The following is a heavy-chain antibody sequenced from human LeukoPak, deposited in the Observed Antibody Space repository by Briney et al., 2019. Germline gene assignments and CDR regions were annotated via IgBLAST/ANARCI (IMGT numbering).Heavy chain of an antibody. V-gene: IGHV3-66*01. J-gene: IGHJ3*02. CDR3: AREPTITMIVEGYAFDI. CDR1: GFTVSSNY. Sequence: GGSLRLSCAASGFTVSSNYKSWVRQAPGKGLEWVSVIYSGGSTYYADSVKGRFTISRDNSKNTLYLQMNSLRAEDTAVYYCAREPTITMIVEGYAFDIWGQGTMVTVSS. D-gene: IGHD3-22*01. CDR2: IYSGGST.